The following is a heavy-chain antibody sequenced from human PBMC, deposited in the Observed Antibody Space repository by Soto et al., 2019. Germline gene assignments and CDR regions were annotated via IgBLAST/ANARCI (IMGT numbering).Heavy chain of an antibody. CDR3: ARERYCSGGSCYRWFDP. J-gene: IGHJ5*02. D-gene: IGHD2-15*01. CDR2: IIPIFGTA. Sequence: AASVKVSCKASGGTFSSYAISWVRQAPGQGLEWMGGIIPIFGTANYAQKFQGRVTITADKSTSTAYMELSSLRSEDTAVYYCARERYCSGGSCYRWFDPWGQGALVTVSS. CDR1: GGTFSSYA. V-gene: IGHV1-69*06.